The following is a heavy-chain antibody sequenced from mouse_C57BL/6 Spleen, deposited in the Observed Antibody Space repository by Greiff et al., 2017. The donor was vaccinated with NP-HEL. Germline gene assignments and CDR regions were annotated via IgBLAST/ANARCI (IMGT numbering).Heavy chain of an antibody. Sequence: QVQLQQPGAELVKPGASVKMSCKASGYTFTSYWITWVKQRPGQGLEWIGDIYPGSGSTNYNEKFKSKATLNVDTSSSTAYMQLSSLTSEDSAVYYCARGGLITTVVARAMDYWGRGTSVTVSS. J-gene: IGHJ4*01. CDR1: GYTFTSYW. V-gene: IGHV1-55*01. CDR3: ARGGLITTVVARAMDY. D-gene: IGHD1-1*01. CDR2: IYPGSGST.